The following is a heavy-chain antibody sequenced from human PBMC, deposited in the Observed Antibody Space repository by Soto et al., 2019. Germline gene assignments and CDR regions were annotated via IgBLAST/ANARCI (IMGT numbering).Heavy chain of an antibody. CDR1: GYSFTSYW. Sequence: VESLKISCKGSGYSFTSYWIGWVRQMPGKGLEWMGIIYPGDSDTRYSPSFQGQVTISADKSIRTSYLQWSSLKASDTAIYYCSRHGRSAHNTYCSSGMDVWGQGTMVTVSS. J-gene: IGHJ6*02. CDR2: IYPGDSDT. D-gene: IGHD1-20*01. CDR3: SRHGRSAHNTYCSSGMDV. V-gene: IGHV5-51*01.